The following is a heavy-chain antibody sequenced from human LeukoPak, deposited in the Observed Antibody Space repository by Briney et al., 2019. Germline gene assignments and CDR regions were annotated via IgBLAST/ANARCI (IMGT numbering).Heavy chain of an antibody. CDR1: GGTFGSYA. D-gene: IGHD3-22*01. J-gene: IGHJ1*01. CDR3: ARVSYYDSSGYPEYFHH. CDR2: IIPILGIP. Sequence: SVKLSCKASGGTFGSYAINWVRQAPGQGLEWMGRIIPILGIPNYAQKFQGRVTITADRSTSTAYMELSSLRSEDAAVYYCARVSYYDSSGYPEYFHHWGQGTLVTVSS. V-gene: IGHV1-69*04.